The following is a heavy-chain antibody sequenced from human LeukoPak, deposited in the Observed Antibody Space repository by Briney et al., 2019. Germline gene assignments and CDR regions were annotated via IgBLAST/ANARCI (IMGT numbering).Heavy chain of an antibody. V-gene: IGHV3-33*01. CDR1: GFTFTSYD. J-gene: IGHJ4*02. D-gene: IGHD1-26*01. CDR3: ATAGSGTYADY. Sequence: GGSLRLSCAASGFTFTSYDMHWVRQAPGKGLEWVALIWHDGSNKYYADSVKGRFTISRDNSKNTLYLQMNSLRAEDTALYYCATAGSGTYADYWGLGTLVTVSS. CDR2: IWHDGSNK.